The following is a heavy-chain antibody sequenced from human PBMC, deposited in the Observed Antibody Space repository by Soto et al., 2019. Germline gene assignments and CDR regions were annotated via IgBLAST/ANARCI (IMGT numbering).Heavy chain of an antibody. J-gene: IGHJ3*02. CDR3: ARVGYSSGWSDAFDI. Sequence: QVQLVESGGGVVQPGRSLRLSCAASGFTFSSYAMHWVRQAPGKGLEWVAVISYDGSNKYYADSVKGRFTISRDNSKHTLYLHMNSLRADDSAVYYCARVGYSSGWSDAFDIWGQWTMVTVSS. CDR2: ISYDGSNK. D-gene: IGHD6-19*01. V-gene: IGHV3-30-3*01. CDR1: GFTFSSYA.